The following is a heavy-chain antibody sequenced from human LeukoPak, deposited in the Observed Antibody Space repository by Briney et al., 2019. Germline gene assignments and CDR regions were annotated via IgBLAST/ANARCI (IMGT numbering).Heavy chain of an antibody. J-gene: IGHJ4*02. V-gene: IGHV1-8*01. D-gene: IGHD6-19*01. CDR1: GYTFTSYD. CDR3: ARCTIAVAGPYFDY. Sequence: ASVKVSCKASGYTFTSYDINWVRQATGQGLEWMGWMNPNSGNTGYAQKFQGRVTMTRDTSISTAYMELSRLTSDDTAVYYCARCTIAVAGPYFDYWGQGTLVTVSS. CDR2: MNPNSGNT.